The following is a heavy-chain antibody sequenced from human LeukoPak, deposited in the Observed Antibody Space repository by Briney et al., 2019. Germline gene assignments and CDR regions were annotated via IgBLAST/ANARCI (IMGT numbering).Heavy chain of an antibody. Sequence: PSETLSLTCTVSGDSISSYDWSWIRQPPGKGLEWIGYIYYSGSTNYNPSLKSRVTISVDTSKNQFSLKLCSVTAADTAVYYCARQGPDAFFDYWGQGTLVTVSS. CDR1: GDSISSYD. CDR2: IYYSGST. J-gene: IGHJ4*02. V-gene: IGHV4-59*08. CDR3: ARQGPDAFFDY.